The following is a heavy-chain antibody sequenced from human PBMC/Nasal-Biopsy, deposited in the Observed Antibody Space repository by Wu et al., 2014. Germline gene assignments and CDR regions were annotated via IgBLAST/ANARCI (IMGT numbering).Heavy chain of an antibody. CDR2: ISWNGGVV. Sequence: LRLSCAASGFAFDSYAMHWVRQAPGKGLEWISGISWNGGVVAYADSVKGRFTISRDSAESSLYLQMNSLRAEDSALYYCAKVGIPVPGRYYMDVWAKGLRSPSP. J-gene: IGHJ6*03. D-gene: IGHD2-2*01. V-gene: IGHV3-9*01. CDR1: GFAFDSYA. CDR3: AKVGIPVPGRYYMDV.